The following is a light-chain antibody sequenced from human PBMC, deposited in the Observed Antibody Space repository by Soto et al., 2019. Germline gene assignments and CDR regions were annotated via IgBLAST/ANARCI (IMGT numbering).Light chain of an antibody. V-gene: IGLV1-40*01. Sequence: GGRIIKTGRSSNIGAGYDVHRYQQLQGTAPKLLIYGNSNRPSGVPDRFSGSKSGTSASLAITGLQAEDEADYFCQPYGRSRRVFGTGTKVTVL. J-gene: IGLJ1*01. CDR2: GNS. CDR1: SSNIGAGYD. CDR3: QPYGRSRRV.